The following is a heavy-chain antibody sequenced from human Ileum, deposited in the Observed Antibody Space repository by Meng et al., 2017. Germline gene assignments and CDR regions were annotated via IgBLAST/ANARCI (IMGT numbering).Heavy chain of an antibody. CDR2: IIPISGAA. V-gene: IGHV1-69*13. CDR3: ASGDAAGAGEM. J-gene: IGHJ4*02. D-gene: IGHD6-19*01. Sequence: SVKVSCKASGGTFSNYSISWVRQAPGQGLEWMGWIIPISGAANYAQRFQGRVTMTADESTSTAYMELTSLRSDDAAVYYCASGDAAGAGEMWGQGTLVTVSS. CDR1: GGTFSNYS.